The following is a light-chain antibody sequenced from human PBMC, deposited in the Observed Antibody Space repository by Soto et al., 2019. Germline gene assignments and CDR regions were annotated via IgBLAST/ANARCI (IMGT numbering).Light chain of an antibody. Sequence: DIVMTQSPDSLAVSLGERATINCKSSQSVLYSSNNKNYLAWYQQKPGQPPKLLIYRASTRESGVPDRFSGSGSWTDFTLTISSLQAEDVAVYYCQQYYSTRPTFGQGTKVEIK. CDR1: QSVLYSSNNKNY. V-gene: IGKV4-1*01. J-gene: IGKJ1*01. CDR3: QQYYSTRPT. CDR2: RAS.